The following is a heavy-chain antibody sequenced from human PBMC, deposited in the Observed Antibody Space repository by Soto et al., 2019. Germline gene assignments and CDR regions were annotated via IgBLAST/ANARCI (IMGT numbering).Heavy chain of an antibody. CDR3: AKDPDISGWYQTDLDY. CDR1: GFIFSSFA. D-gene: IGHD6-19*01. CDR2: ISNNGGST. V-gene: IGHV3-23*01. J-gene: IGHJ4*02. Sequence: LRLSCAASGFIFSSFAMSWVRQAPGKGLEWVSTISNNGGSTYSADSVKGRFTISRDNSKNTLYLQMNSLRAEDTAVYYCAKDPDISGWYQTDLDYWGQGTLVTVSS.